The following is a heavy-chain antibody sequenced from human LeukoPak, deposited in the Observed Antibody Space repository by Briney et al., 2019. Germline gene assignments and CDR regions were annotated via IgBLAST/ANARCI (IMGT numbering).Heavy chain of an antibody. V-gene: IGHV3-11*04. J-gene: IGHJ4*02. D-gene: IGHD6-19*01. CDR1: GFTFSDYY. CDR3: ARRAVAGTVDY. Sequence: KPGGSLRLSCAASGFTFSDYYMSWIRQAPGKGLEWVSYMSSSGSTIYYADSVKGRFTISRDNSKNTLYLQMNSLRAEDTAVYYCARRAVAGTVDYWGQGTLVTVSS. CDR2: MSSSGSTI.